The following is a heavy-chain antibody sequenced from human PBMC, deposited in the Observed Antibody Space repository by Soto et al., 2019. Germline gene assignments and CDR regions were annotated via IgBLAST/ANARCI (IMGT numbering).Heavy chain of an antibody. J-gene: IGHJ4*02. Sequence: QVQLQESGPGLVKPSQPLSLTCTVSGCAISSGCYYWSWIRQHPGKGLEWIGYIYYSGSTYSNPSIKIRVTISGDTSKNQFALKLSAVTAAATALYYCAREPLTWGQGTMVTVSS. CDR3: AREPLT. CDR1: GCAISSGCYY. V-gene: IGHV4-31*03. CDR2: IYYSGST.